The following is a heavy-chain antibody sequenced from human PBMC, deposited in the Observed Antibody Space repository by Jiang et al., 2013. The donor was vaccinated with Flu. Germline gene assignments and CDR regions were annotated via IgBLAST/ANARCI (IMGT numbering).Heavy chain of an antibody. Sequence: QGRVTMTRNTSISTAYMELSSLRSEDTAVYYCARDGKNSWADYWGQGTLVTVSS. J-gene: IGHJ4*02. CDR3: ARDGKNSWADY. V-gene: IGHV1-8*01. D-gene: IGHD1-1*01.